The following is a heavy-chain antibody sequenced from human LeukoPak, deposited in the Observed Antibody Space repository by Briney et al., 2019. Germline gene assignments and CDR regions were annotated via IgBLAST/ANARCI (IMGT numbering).Heavy chain of an antibody. J-gene: IGHJ4*02. Sequence: PSETLSLTCTVSGGSISSGGYYWSWIRQHPGKGLEWIGYIYYSGSTYYNPSHKSRVTISVDTSKNQFSLKLSSVTAADTAVYYCARLTIFGVVSNHNFDYWGQGTLVTVSS. CDR1: GGSISSGGYY. V-gene: IGHV4-31*03. D-gene: IGHD3-3*01. CDR3: ARLTIFGVVSNHNFDY. CDR2: IYYSGST.